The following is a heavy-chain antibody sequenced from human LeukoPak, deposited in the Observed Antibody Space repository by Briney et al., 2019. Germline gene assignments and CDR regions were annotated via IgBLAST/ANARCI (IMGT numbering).Heavy chain of an antibody. D-gene: IGHD3-22*01. CDR2: ISASSSI. CDR1: GFTFSSYA. CDR3: AKGSYYDSSGYYYFDY. V-gene: IGHV3-23*01. Sequence: GGSLRLSCAAAGFTFSSYAMNWVRQAPGKGLEWVSGISASSSIYYADSVKGRFTISRDNSKNTLYLQVNSLRADDTAVYYCAKGSYYDSSGYYYFDYWGQGTLVTVSS. J-gene: IGHJ4*02.